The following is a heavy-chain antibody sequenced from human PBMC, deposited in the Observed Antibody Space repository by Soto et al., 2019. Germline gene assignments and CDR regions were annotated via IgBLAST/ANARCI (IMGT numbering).Heavy chain of an antibody. CDR2: ISAYNGNT. V-gene: IGHV1-18*04. Sequence: GASVKVSSKASGYTFTSYGISWVRQAPGQGLEWMGWISAYNGNTNYAQKLQGRVTMTTDTSTSTAYMELRSLRSDDTAVYYCARDGPDMGGYYYYGMDVWGQGTTVTVSS. CDR3: ARDGPDMGGYYYYGMDV. CDR1: GYTFTSYG. J-gene: IGHJ6*02. D-gene: IGHD2-15*01.